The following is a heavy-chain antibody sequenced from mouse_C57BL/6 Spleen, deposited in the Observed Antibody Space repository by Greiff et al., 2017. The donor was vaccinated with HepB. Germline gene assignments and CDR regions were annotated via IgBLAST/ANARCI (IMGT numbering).Heavy chain of an antibody. J-gene: IGHJ2*01. CDR3: ARGGYGSSFLDY. V-gene: IGHV1-52*01. D-gene: IGHD1-1*01. CDR2: IDPSDSET. CDR1: GYTFTSYW. Sequence: QVQLQQPGAELVRPGSSVKLSCKASGYTFTSYWMHWVKQRPIQGLEWIGNIDPSDSETHYNQKFKDKATLTVDKSSNTAYMQLSSLTSEDSAVYYCARGGYGSSFLDYWGQGTTLAVSS.